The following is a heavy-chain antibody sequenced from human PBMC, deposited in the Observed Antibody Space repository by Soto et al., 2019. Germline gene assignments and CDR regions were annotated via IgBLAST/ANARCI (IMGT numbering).Heavy chain of an antibody. J-gene: IGHJ6*02. D-gene: IGHD6-6*01. CDR2: IIPIFGTA. Sequence: SVKVSCKASGGTFSSYAISWVRQAPGQGLEWMGGIIPIFGTANYAQKFQGRVTITADESTSTAYMEMSSLRSEDTAVYYCASFTVAARPAYYGMDVWGQGTTVTVSS. CDR1: GGTFSSYA. V-gene: IGHV1-69*13. CDR3: ASFTVAARPAYYGMDV.